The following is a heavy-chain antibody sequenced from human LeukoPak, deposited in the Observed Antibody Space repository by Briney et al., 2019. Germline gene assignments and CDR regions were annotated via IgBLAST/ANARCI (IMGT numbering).Heavy chain of an antibody. CDR3: ARSSTYYYDSSGSNYYYYYMDV. Sequence: SGGSLRLSCAASGFTFSSYDMHWVRQATGKCLEWVSAIGTAGDTYYPGSVKGRFTISRENAKNSLYLQMNSLRAGDTAVYYCARSSTYYYDSSGSNYYYYYMDVWGKGTTVTISS. J-gene: IGHJ6*03. CDR1: GFTFSSYD. V-gene: IGHV3-13*01. D-gene: IGHD3-22*01. CDR2: IGTAGDT.